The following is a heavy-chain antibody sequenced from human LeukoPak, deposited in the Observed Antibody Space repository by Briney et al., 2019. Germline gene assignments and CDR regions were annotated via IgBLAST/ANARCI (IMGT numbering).Heavy chain of an antibody. V-gene: IGHV4-39*01. J-gene: IGHJ4*02. CDR3: ASFMAFFSYFDY. D-gene: IGHD3-10*01. CDR2: IYYSGST. CDR1: GDSISSSSYY. Sequence: KPSETLSLTCTVSGDSISSSSYYWGWIRQPPGKGLEWIGSIYYSGSTYYNPSLKSRVTISVDTSKNQFSLKLSSVTAADTAVYYCASFMAFFSYFDYWGQGTLVTVSS.